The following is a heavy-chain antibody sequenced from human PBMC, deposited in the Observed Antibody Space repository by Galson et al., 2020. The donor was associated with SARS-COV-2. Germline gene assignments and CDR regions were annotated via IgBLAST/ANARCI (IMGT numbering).Heavy chain of an antibody. CDR2: IIPIFGTA. Sequence: SVKVSCKASGGTFSSYAISWVRQAPGQGLEWMGGIIPIFGTANYAQQFQGRVTITAAESTSTAYMELSSLRSEDTAVYYCWRVSFRENYYYYGMDGWGQGTTFTVAS. CDR3: WRVSFRENYYYYGMDG. CDR1: GGTFSSYA. V-gene: IGHV1-69*13. J-gene: IGHJ6*02.